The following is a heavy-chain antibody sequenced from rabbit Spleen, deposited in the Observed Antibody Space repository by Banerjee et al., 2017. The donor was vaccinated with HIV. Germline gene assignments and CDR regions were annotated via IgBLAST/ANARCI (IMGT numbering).Heavy chain of an antibody. CDR3: ARDTASSFSSYGMDL. V-gene: IGHV1S40*01. D-gene: IGHD8-1*01. J-gene: IGHJ6*01. CDR2: IEGGSSAFS. CDR1: GVSFSSNHY. Sequence: QSLEESGGDLVKPGASLTLTCTASGVSFSSNHYMCWVRQAPGKGLEWIACIEGGSSAFSYFASWAKGRFTISKTSSTTVTLQMTSLTAADTATYFCARDTASSFSSYGMDLWGQAPWSPS.